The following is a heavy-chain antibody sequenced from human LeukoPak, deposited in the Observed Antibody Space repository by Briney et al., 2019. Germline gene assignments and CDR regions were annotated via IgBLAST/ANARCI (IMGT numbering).Heavy chain of an antibody. D-gene: IGHD2-8*01. CDR1: GYTFTGYY. Sequence: ASVRVSCKASGYTFTGYYMHWVRQAPGQGLEWMGWINPNSGVTNYAQRFQGRVTMTRDTSISTAYMDLSRLRYDDTAVYYCARDRDGYCTNGVCYFDYWGQRTLVTVSS. CDR3: ARDRDGYCTNGVCYFDY. CDR2: INPNSGVT. J-gene: IGHJ4*02. V-gene: IGHV1-2*02.